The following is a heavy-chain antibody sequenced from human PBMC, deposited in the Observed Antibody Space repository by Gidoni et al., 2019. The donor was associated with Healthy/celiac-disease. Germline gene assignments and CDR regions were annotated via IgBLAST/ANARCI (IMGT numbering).Heavy chain of an antibody. D-gene: IGHD6-6*01. CDR1: GGSISSGGYY. CDR3: ARDGRSSSIDY. Sequence: QVQLQESGPGLVKPSQTLSLTCTVAGGSISSGGYYWSWIRQHPGKGMEWIGYIYYSGSTYYNPSLKSRVTISVDTSKNQFSLKLSSVTAADTAVYYCARDGRSSSIDYWGQGTLVTVSS. CDR2: IYYSGST. V-gene: IGHV4-31*03. J-gene: IGHJ4*02.